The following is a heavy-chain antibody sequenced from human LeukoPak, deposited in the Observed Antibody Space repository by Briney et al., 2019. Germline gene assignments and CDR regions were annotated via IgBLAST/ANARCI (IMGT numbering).Heavy chain of an antibody. CDR3: AREMREMATTAYDY. CDR2: IYHSGST. Sequence: SQTLSLTCTVSGGSISSGGYYWSWIRQPPGKGLEWIGYIYHSGSTYYNPSLKSRVTISVDRSKNQFSLKLSSVTAADTAVYYCAREMREMATTAYDYWGQGTLVTVSS. J-gene: IGHJ4*02. D-gene: IGHD5-24*01. V-gene: IGHV4-30-2*01. CDR1: GGSISSGGYY.